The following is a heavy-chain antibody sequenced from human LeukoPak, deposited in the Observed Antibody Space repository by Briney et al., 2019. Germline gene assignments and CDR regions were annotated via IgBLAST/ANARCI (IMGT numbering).Heavy chain of an antibody. CDR3: ARDPSSGWYLKGWFDP. CDR1: GFTFSNYA. D-gene: IGHD6-19*01. CDR2: ISGSDGTT. Sequence: GGSLRLSCAASGFTFSNYAMSWVRQAPGKGLEWVSGISGSDGTTYYADSVKGRFTISRDNSKNTLYLQMNSLRAEDTAVYYCARDPSSGWYLKGWFDPWGQGTLVTVSS. J-gene: IGHJ5*02. V-gene: IGHV3-23*01.